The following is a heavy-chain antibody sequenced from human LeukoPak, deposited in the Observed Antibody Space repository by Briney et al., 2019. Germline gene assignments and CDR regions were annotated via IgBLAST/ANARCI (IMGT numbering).Heavy chain of an antibody. CDR1: GYTFTGYY. CDR3: ARGLRFLDPRLFDY. Sequence: SVKVSCKASGYTFTGYYMHWVRQAPGQGLEWMGGIIPIFGTANYAQKFQGRVTITADESTSTAYMELSSLRSEDTAVYYCARGLRFLDPRLFDYWGQGTLVTVSS. V-gene: IGHV1-69*13. D-gene: IGHD3-3*01. CDR2: IIPIFGTA. J-gene: IGHJ4*02.